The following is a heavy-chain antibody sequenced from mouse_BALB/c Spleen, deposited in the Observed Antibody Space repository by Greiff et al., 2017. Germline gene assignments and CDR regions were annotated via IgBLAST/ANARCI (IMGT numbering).Heavy chain of an antibody. CDR3: ARLKWDVPGFDY. D-gene: IGHD4-1*01. V-gene: IGHV1-4*01. Sequence: QVQLQQSGAELARPGASVKMSCKASGYTFTSYTMHWVKQRPGQGLEWIGYINPSSGYTNYNQKFKDKATLTADKSSSTAYMQLSSLTSEDSAVYYCARLKWDVPGFDYWGQGTTLTVSS. J-gene: IGHJ2*01. CDR2: INPSSGYT. CDR1: GYTFTSYT.